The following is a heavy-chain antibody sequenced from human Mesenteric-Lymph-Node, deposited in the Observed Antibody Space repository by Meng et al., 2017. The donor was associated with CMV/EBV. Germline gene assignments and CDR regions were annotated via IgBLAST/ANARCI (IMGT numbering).Heavy chain of an antibody. D-gene: IGHD1-26*01. CDR2: IYYSGST. Sequence: SETLSLTCAVYGGSISSSSYYWGWIRQPPGKGLEWIGSIYYSGSTYYNPSLKSRGTISVDTSKNQFSLKLSSVTAADTAVYYCAREIVGTTGYFDYWGQGTLVTVSS. CDR3: AREIVGTTGYFDY. J-gene: IGHJ4*02. CDR1: GGSISSSSYY. V-gene: IGHV4-39*07.